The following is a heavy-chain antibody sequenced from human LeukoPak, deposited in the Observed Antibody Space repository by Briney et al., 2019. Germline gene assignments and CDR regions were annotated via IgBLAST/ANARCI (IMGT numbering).Heavy chain of an antibody. V-gene: IGHV3-74*01. CDR3: LRAPSSNWAYDY. J-gene: IGHJ4*02. D-gene: IGHD7-27*01. Sequence: GESLKISCAASGFTFSNYWMHWVRQAPGEGLVWVSRINNDGDRADYADSVKGRFTISRDNAKNTLYLQMNSLRAEDTAVYHCLRAPSSNWAYDYWGQGTLVTVS. CDR1: GFTFSNYW. CDR2: INNDGDRA.